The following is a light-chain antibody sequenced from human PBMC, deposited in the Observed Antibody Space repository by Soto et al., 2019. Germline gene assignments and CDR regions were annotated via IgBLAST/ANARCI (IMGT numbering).Light chain of an antibody. CDR1: QSVSSN. CDR3: QQYDNWPPYT. Sequence: EIVMTQSPATLSVSPGERATLSCRASQSVSSNLAWYQQKPGQAPRLLFYGASTRATGIPARFSGSGSGTEFTLTISSLQSEDFAVHYCQQYDNWPPYTFGQGTKPQIK. V-gene: IGKV3-15*01. CDR2: GAS. J-gene: IGKJ2*01.